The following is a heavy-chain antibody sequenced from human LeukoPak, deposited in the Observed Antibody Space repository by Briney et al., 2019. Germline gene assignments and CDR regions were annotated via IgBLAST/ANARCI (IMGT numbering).Heavy chain of an antibody. CDR3: ARQGAAAYQTSRLNWFDP. Sequence: SETLSLTCTVSGGSISSSSYYWGWIRQPPGKGLEWIGSIYHSGSTYYNPSLKSRVTISVDTSKNQFSLKLSSVTAADTAVYYCARQGAAAYQTSRLNWFDPWGQGTLVTVSS. J-gene: IGHJ5*02. V-gene: IGHV4-39*01. CDR1: GGSISSSSYY. CDR2: IYHSGST. D-gene: IGHD6-13*01.